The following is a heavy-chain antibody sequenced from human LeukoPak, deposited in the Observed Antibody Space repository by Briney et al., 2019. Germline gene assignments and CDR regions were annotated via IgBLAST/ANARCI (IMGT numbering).Heavy chain of an antibody. CDR1: GGTFSSYA. D-gene: IGHD3-10*01. V-gene: IGHV1-69*05. CDR2: IIPIFGTA. J-gene: IGHJ6*02. CDR3: ARVTSITMVRGVIMDYYYGMDV. Sequence: SVKVSCKASGGTFSSYAISWVRQAPGQGLEWMGGIIPIFGTANYAQKLQGRVTMTTDTSTSTAYMELRSLRSDDTAVYYCARVTSITMVRGVIMDYYYGMDVWGQGTTVTVSS.